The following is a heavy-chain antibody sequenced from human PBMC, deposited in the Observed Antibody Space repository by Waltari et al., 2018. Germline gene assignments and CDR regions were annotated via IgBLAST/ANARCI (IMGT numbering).Heavy chain of an antibody. J-gene: IGHJ4*02. CDR3: ARDGDRNYDY. Sequence: EVQLVESGGGLVQPGGSLRLSCSTSGFTFSEYRMTWVRQAPGKGLEWVGNIKTDGREEYYTDSVKGRFIISRNNAKNSLFLQMDSLRVEDTAVYYCARDGDRNYDYWGQGTLVTVSS. V-gene: IGHV3-7*01. D-gene: IGHD1-7*01. CDR1: GFTFSEYR. CDR2: IKTDGREE.